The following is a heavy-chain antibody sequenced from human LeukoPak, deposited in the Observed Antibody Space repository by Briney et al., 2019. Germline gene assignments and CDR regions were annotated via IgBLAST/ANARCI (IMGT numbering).Heavy chain of an antibody. D-gene: IGHD5-12*01. Sequence: GGSLRLSCAASGFTFSSYAMNWVRQAPGKGLEWVSTISGTGGTTYYADSVKGRFTISRDNSKNTLYLQMNSLRAEDTAVYFCATELYGGYRVDYWGQGTLVTVSS. J-gene: IGHJ4*02. CDR1: GFTFSSYA. CDR3: ATELYGGYRVDY. V-gene: IGHV3-23*01. CDR2: ISGTGGTT.